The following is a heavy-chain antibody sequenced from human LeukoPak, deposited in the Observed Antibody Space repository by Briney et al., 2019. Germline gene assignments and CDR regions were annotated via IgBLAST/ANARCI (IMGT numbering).Heavy chain of an antibody. CDR1: GYTFTAYY. Sequence: ASVKVSCKTSGYTFTAYYMHWVRQAPGQGLEWMGWINPNSDFTNFAQNFQGRVTMTSVTSISTAYMELSRLRSDDTAVYYCARAISAGSPITASDCWGQGTLVTVSS. CDR3: ARAISAGSPITASDC. V-gene: IGHV1-2*02. J-gene: IGHJ4*02. CDR2: INPNSDFT. D-gene: IGHD2-15*01.